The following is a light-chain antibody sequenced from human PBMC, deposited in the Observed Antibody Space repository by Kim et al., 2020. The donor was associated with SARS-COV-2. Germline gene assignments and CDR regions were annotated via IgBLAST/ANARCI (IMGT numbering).Light chain of an antibody. Sequence: GHGFTISCSGSISNIGSNVVNCYQQLPGTAPNLLMYSNDYRPSGVPDRFSGSKSGTSASLAISGLQSEDEADYYCVAWDDSLKGSVFGGGTQLTVL. V-gene: IGLV1-44*01. J-gene: IGLJ2*01. CDR3: VAWDDSLKGSV. CDR2: SND. CDR1: ISNIGSNV.